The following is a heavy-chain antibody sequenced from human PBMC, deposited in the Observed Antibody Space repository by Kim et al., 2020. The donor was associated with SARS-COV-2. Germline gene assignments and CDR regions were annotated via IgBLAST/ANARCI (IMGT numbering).Heavy chain of an antibody. D-gene: IGHD4-17*01. CDR3: ARPYGDYAYYYGMDV. CDR1: GGTFSSYA. V-gene: IGHV1-69*06. Sequence: SVKVSCKASGGTFSSYAISWVRQAPGQGLEWMGGIIPIFGTANYAQKFQGRVTITADKSTSTAYMELSSLRSEDTAVYYCARPYGDYAYYYGMDVWGQGTTVTVSS. J-gene: IGHJ6*02. CDR2: IIPIFGTA.